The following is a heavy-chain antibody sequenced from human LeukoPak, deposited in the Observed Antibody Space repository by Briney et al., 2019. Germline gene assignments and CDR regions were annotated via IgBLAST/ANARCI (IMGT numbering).Heavy chain of an antibody. Sequence: PSGTLSLTCTVSGGSIRNSGYYWGWIRQPPGKGLEWIGSINDGGHTFYSPSLKSRGTISVDTSKNHFSLKLSSVTAADTAVYYCARQIAVAGEWAFDIWGQGTMVTVSS. CDR1: GGSIRNSGYY. V-gene: IGHV4-39*02. CDR3: ARQIAVAGEWAFDI. CDR2: INDGGHT. J-gene: IGHJ3*02. D-gene: IGHD6-19*01.